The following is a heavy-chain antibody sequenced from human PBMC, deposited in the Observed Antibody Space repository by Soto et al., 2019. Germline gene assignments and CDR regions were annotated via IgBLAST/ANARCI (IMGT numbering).Heavy chain of an antibody. CDR1: GFTFSSYA. D-gene: IGHD3-10*01. CDR2: ISGSGGST. J-gene: IGHJ6*02. V-gene: IGHV3-23*01. CDR3: AKPMRVGELYYYYGMDV. Sequence: PGGSLRLSCAASGFTFSSYAMSWVRQAPGKGLEWVSAISGSGGSTYYADSVKGRFTISRDNSKNTLYLQMNSLRAEDTAVYYCAKPMRVGELYYYYGMDVWGQGTTVTVSS.